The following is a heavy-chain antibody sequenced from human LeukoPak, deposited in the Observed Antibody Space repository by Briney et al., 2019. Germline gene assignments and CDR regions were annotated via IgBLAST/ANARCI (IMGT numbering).Heavy chain of an antibody. J-gene: IGHJ4*02. D-gene: IGHD3-10*01. CDR1: GFTFSSYA. CDR3: AKDRHMLVRGVRESRLGY. Sequence: GGSLRLSCAASGFTFSSYAMSWVRQAPGKGLEWVSAISGSGGSTYYADSVKGRFTISRDNSKNTLYLQMNSLRAEDTAVYYCAKDRHMLVRGVRESRLGYWGQGTLVTVSS. V-gene: IGHV3-23*01. CDR2: ISGSGGST.